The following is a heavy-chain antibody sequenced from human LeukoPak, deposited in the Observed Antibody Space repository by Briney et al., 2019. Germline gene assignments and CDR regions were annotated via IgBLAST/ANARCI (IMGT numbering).Heavy chain of an antibody. J-gene: IGHJ4*02. Sequence: SETLSLTCTVSGASISISSYYWGWIRQPPGKGLEWIGTTDYTGSSSYNPSLKSRVTISVDTSRNQFSLRLRSLTAEDTDVYYCARSDCSSTTCAGNWGPGTLVTVSS. V-gene: IGHV4-39*01. CDR1: GASISISSYY. CDR3: ARSDCSSTTCAGN. D-gene: IGHD2-2*01. CDR2: TDYTGSS.